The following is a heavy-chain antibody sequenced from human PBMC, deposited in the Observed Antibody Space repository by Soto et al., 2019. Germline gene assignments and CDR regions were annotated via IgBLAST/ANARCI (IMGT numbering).Heavy chain of an antibody. J-gene: IGHJ1*01. V-gene: IGHV1-69*08. D-gene: IGHD2-15*01. Sequence: QVQLVQSGAEVKKPGSSVKVSCKASGGTFSSYTISWVRQAPGQGLEWMGRIIPILGIANYEQKFQGRVTITADKSTSTDYMELSSLRSEDTAVYYCARDDCSGGSCYGEYFQHWGQGTLVTVSS. CDR3: ARDDCSGGSCYGEYFQH. CDR1: GGTFSSYT. CDR2: IIPILGIA.